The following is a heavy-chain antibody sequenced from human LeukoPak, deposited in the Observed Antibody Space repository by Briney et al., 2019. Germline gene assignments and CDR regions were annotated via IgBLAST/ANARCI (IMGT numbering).Heavy chain of an antibody. CDR1: GFTFSVYT. CDR3: ARCKNDYGDYVFDY. V-gene: IGHV3-21*01. J-gene: IGHJ4*02. CDR2: ISSSSNYI. D-gene: IGHD4-17*01. Sequence: GGSLRLSCAASGFTFSVYTINWVRQAPGKGLEWVSSISSSSNYIYYADSAKGRFTISRDNAKNSLYLQMNSLRAEDTAVYYCARCKNDYGDYVFDYWGQGTLVTVSS.